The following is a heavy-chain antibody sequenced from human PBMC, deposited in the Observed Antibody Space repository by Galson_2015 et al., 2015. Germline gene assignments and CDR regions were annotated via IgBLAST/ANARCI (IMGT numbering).Heavy chain of an antibody. Sequence: SLRLSCAASGFTFSSYGMHWVRQAPGKGLEWVAVIWYDGRNKYYADSVKGRFTISRDNSNNMLYVQMNSLRAEDTAVYYCVRELHRSGGAFDIWGQGTMVTVSS. V-gene: IGHV3-33*01. D-gene: IGHD3-10*01. CDR1: GFTFSSYG. CDR2: IWYDGRNK. J-gene: IGHJ3*02. CDR3: VRELHRSGGAFDI.